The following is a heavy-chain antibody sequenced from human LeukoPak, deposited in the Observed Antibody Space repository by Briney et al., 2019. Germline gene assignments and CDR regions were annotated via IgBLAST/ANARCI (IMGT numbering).Heavy chain of an antibody. Sequence: GASVKVSCKASGGTFSSYAFSWVRQAPGQGLEWMGRIIPILGIANYAQKFQGRVTITADKSTSTAYMELSSLRSEDTAVYYCASYGGNQPRGGDYWGQGTLVTVSS. D-gene: IGHD4-23*01. CDR3: ASYGGNQPRGGDY. V-gene: IGHV1-69*04. CDR2: IIPILGIA. J-gene: IGHJ4*02. CDR1: GGTFSSYA.